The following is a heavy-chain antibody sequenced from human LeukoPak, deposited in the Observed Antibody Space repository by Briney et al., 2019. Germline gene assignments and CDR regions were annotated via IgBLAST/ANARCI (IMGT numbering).Heavy chain of an antibody. V-gene: IGHV3-30*04. J-gene: IGHJ4*02. CDR2: ISYDGRDK. CDR1: GFPFSSYS. Sequence: GGSLRLSCAASGFPFSSYSMHWVRQAPGKGLEWVAVISYDGRDKHYVDSEKGRVTISRDNSKNTLSLQMSSLRPDDTALYYCARNREATGYYWVDYWGQGTLVTVSS. D-gene: IGHD3-22*01. CDR3: ARNREATGYYWVDY.